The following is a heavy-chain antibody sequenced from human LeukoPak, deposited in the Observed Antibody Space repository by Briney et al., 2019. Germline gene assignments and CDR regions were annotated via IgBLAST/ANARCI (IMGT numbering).Heavy chain of an antibody. D-gene: IGHD5-24*01. V-gene: IGHV3-30*02. CDR3: AKDEEMATITGY. J-gene: IGHJ4*02. Sequence: GGSLRLSCAASGFTFSSYGIHWVRQAPGKGLEWVAFIRYDGSNKYYADSVKGRFTISRDNSKNTLYLQMNSLRAEDTAVYYCAKDEEMATITGYWGQGTLVTVSS. CDR1: GFTFSSYG. CDR2: IRYDGSNK.